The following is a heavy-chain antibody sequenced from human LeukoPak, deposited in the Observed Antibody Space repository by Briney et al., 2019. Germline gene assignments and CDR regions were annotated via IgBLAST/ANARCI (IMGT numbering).Heavy chain of an antibody. CDR2: ISAYNGNT. V-gene: IGHV1-18*01. Sequence: GASVKVSCKASGYTFTSYGISWVRQAPGQGLEWMGWISAYNGNTNYAQKLQGRVTMTTDTSTSTAYMELRSLRAEDTAVYYCARDGGYDFWSGSPFPQDAFDIWGQGTMVTVSS. D-gene: IGHD3-3*01. CDR3: ARDGGYDFWSGSPFPQDAFDI. J-gene: IGHJ3*02. CDR1: GYTFTSYG.